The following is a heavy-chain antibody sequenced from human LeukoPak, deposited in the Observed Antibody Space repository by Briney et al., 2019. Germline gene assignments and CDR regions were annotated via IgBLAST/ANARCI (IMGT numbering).Heavy chain of an antibody. CDR1: GYTCTSYV. CDR3: VRARGWELLVDP. V-gene: IGHV1-18*01. J-gene: IGHJ5*02. Sequence: SVKDSCKASGYTCTSYVIYSLRQAPLQGLEWMGWINPYNANTNYAQKAEGIVTMITDTSASTAYMKLRSLSTNTTAGQGPVRARGWELLVDPWGQGTLVTVSS. D-gene: IGHD1-26*01. CDR2: INPYNANT.